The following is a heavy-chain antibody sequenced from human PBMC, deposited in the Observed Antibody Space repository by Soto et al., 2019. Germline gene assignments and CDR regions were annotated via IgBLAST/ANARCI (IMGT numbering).Heavy chain of an antibody. CDR3: VFCSRDSCRRSPFDV. D-gene: IGHD2-2*01. Sequence: HPGGSLRLSCVASGFTFRQFDLSWVRQAPGKGLEWVSAISGAGRNTHYADSVQGRFIMSRDNSRDTLYLQMDSLRAEDTAMYYCVFCSRDSCRRSPFDVWGPGTLVTVSS. J-gene: IGHJ4*02. CDR1: GFTFRQFD. V-gene: IGHV3-23*01. CDR2: ISGAGRNT.